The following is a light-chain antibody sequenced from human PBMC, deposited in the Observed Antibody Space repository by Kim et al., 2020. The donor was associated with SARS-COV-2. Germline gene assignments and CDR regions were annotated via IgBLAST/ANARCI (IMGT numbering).Light chain of an antibody. CDR2: QDS. V-gene: IGLV3-27*01. CDR3: YSSAVIHRI. J-gene: IGLJ2*01. Sequence: VSQGQTSWFTTRRDDLANKYAPWFQQKPGQALVMVIYQDSLRPSGMPERFSGSSSGTTVTLTLTGAQVEDEAHYYCYSSAVIHRIFGGGTQLTVL. CDR1: DLANKY.